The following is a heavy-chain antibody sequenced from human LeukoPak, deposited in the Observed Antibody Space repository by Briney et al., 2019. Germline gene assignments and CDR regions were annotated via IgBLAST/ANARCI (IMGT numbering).Heavy chain of an antibody. Sequence: SETLSLTCTVSGGSTSSYYWSWIRQPPGKGLEWIGYIYYSGSTNYNPSLKSRVTISVDTSKNQFSLKLSSVTAADTAVYYCARVIQRNGVLDAFDIWGQGTMATVSS. J-gene: IGHJ3*02. D-gene: IGHD5-18*01. V-gene: IGHV4-59*01. CDR2: IYYSGST. CDR1: GGSTSSYY. CDR3: ARVIQRNGVLDAFDI.